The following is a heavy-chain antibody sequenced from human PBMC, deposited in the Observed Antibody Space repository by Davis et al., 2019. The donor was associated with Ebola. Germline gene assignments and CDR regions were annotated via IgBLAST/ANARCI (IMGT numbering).Heavy chain of an antibody. CDR3: RCGAPEYSSSEYYYYYGMDV. D-gene: IGHD6-6*01. CDR1: GFTFSSYS. Sequence: PGGSLRLSCAASGFTFSSYSMNWVRQAPGKGLEWVSYISSSSSTIYYADSVKGRFTISRDNAKNSLYLQMNSLKTEDTAVYYCRCGAPEYSSSEYYYYYGMDVWGQGTTVTVSS. J-gene: IGHJ6*02. CDR2: ISSSSSTI. V-gene: IGHV3-48*01.